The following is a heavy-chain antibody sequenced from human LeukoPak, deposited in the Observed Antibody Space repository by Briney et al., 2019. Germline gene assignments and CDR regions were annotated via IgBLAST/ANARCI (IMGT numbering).Heavy chain of an antibody. CDR3: AKEWMRLSL. D-gene: IGHD5-18*01. V-gene: IGHV3-23*01. CDR2: ISGSGGST. Sequence: PGGSLRLSCAASGFSLRSYTMSWVRQAPGKGLEWVSGISGSGGSTDYADSVKGRFIISRDNSKNTLYLQMNSLRAEDTAVYCCAKEWMRLSLWGQGTMVTVSS. J-gene: IGHJ4*02. CDR1: GFSLRSYT.